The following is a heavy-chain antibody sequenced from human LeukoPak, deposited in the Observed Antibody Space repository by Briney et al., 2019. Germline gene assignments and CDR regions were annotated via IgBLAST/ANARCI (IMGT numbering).Heavy chain of an antibody. V-gene: IGHV3-7*01. J-gene: IGHJ4*02. D-gene: IGHD5-18*01. Sequence: GGSLRLSCAASGFTFSSYWMSWVRQAPGKGLEWVANIKQDGSEKYYVDSVKGRFTISRDNAKNSLYLQMDSLRVEDTAMYYCARDSRGYSYGPNTDYWGQGTLVAVSS. CDR3: ARDSRGYSYGPNTDY. CDR1: GFTFSSYW. CDR2: IKQDGSEK.